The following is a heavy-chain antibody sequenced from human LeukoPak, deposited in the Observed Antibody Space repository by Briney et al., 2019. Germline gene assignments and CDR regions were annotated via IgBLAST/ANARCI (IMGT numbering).Heavy chain of an antibody. Sequence: PGRSLRLSCEASGFSFDDYAMHWVRQAPGKGLEWVSGISYNRDATGYADSVKGRFTVSRDNAKNSLYLQMNSLRSEDTALYYCAKGAAAGIRGYFDYWGQGILVTVSS. V-gene: IGHV3-9*01. D-gene: IGHD6-25*01. J-gene: IGHJ4*02. CDR3: AKGAAAGIRGYFDY. CDR1: GFSFDDYA. CDR2: ISYNRDAT.